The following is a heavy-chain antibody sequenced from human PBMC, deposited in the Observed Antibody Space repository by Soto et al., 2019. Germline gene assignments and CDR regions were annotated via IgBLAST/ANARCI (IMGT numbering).Heavy chain of an antibody. V-gene: IGHV1-69*13. Sequence: SAKVSCKASGGTFSSYAISWVRQAPGQGLEWMGGIIPIFGTANYAQKFQGRVTITADESTSTAYMELSSLRSEDTAVYYCARSGVPAAIYWFDPWGQGTLVTVSS. D-gene: IGHD2-2*01. CDR2: IIPIFGTA. J-gene: IGHJ5*02. CDR1: GGTFSSYA. CDR3: ARSGVPAAIYWFDP.